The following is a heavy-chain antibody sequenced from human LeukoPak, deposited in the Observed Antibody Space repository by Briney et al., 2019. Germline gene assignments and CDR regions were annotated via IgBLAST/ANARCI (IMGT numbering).Heavy chain of an antibody. D-gene: IGHD6-19*01. CDR2: IYTSGST. Sequence: PSETLSLTCTVSGGSISSYYWSWIRQPPGKGLEWIGYIYTSGSTNYNPSLKSRVTISVDTSKNQSSLKLSSVTAADTAVYYCATLVAVAYFDYWGQGTLVTVSS. J-gene: IGHJ4*02. CDR3: ATLVAVAYFDY. CDR1: GGSISSYY. V-gene: IGHV4-4*09.